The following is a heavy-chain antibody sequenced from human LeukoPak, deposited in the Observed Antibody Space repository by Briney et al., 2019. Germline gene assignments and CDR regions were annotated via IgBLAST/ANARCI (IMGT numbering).Heavy chain of an antibody. CDR1: GGSFSGYY. CDR2: INHSGSA. V-gene: IGHV4-34*01. CDR3: ARAPQTQYYYYYYGMDV. J-gene: IGHJ6*02. Sequence: SETLSLTCAVYGGSFSGYYWSWIRQPPGKGLEWIGEINHSGSANYNPSLKSRVTISVDTSKNQFSLKLSSVTAADTAVYYCARAPQTQYYYYYYGMDVWGQGTTVTVSS.